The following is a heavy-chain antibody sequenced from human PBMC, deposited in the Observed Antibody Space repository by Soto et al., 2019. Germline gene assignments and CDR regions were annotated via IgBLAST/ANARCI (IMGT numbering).Heavy chain of an antibody. CDR2: INHSGST. Sequence: QVQLQQWGAGLLKPSETLSLTCAVYGGSFSGYYWSWIRQPPGKGLEWIGEINHSGSTNYNPSLKSRVTISVDTSKNQFSQKLSSVTAADTAVYYCARDKSSSSWYYDFDYWGQGTLVTVSS. CDR1: GGSFSGYY. J-gene: IGHJ4*02. V-gene: IGHV4-34*01. D-gene: IGHD6-13*01. CDR3: ARDKSSSSWYYDFDY.